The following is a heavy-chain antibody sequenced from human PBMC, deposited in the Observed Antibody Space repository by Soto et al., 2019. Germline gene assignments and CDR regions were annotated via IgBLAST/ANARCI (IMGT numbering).Heavy chain of an antibody. CDR1: GGSFSGYY. D-gene: IGHD3-10*01. CDR3: ARDADYGSGPSNSSAFDM. V-gene: IGHV4-34*01. CDR2: INHSGST. Sequence: SETLSLTCAVYGGSFSGYYWSWIRQPPGKGLEWIGEINHSGSTNYNPSLKSRVTISVDKSNNQFSLKLSSVTAADTAVYYCARDADYGSGPSNSSAFDMWGQGTMLTVSS. J-gene: IGHJ3*02.